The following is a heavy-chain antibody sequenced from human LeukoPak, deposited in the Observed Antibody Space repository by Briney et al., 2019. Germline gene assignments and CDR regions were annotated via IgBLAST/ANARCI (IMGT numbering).Heavy chain of an antibody. CDR1: GGSFSGYY. J-gene: IGHJ4*02. CDR3: ARGLRYWSGYGYDY. D-gene: IGHD5-12*01. Sequence: SETLSLTCAVYGGSFSGYYRSWIRQPPGKGLEWIGEINHSGSTNYNPSLKSRVTISVDTSKNQFSLKLSSVTAADTAVYYCARGLRYWSGYGYDYWGQGTLVTVSS. V-gene: IGHV4-34*01. CDR2: INHSGST.